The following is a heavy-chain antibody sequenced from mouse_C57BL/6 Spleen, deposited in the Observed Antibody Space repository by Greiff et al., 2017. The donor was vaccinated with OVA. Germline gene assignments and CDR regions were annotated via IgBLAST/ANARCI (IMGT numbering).Heavy chain of an antibody. CDR3: AREGKTAQAPYFDY. J-gene: IGHJ2*01. CDR1: GYSFTDYN. Sequence: EVKLQESGPELVKPGASVKISCKASGYSFTDYNMNWVKQSNGKSLEWIGVINPNYGTTSYNQKFKGKATLTVDQSSSTAYMQLNSLTSEDSAVYYCAREGKTAQAPYFDYWGQGTTLTVSS. D-gene: IGHD3-2*02. V-gene: IGHV1-39*01. CDR2: INPNYGTT.